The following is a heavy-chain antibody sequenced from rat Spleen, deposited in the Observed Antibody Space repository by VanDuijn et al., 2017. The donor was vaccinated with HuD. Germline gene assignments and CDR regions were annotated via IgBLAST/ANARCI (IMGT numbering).Heavy chain of an antibody. V-gene: IGHV5S10*01. CDR1: GFTFSDYN. D-gene: IGHD1-11*01. Sequence: EVQLVESGGGLVQPGRSLRLSCAASGFTFSDYNMAWVRQAPRKGLEWVAIITYDGSRTYYRDSVKGRFSISRDNSKSTLYLQMDSLRSEDTATYYCATRDGGYPHWGQGVMVTVSS. J-gene: IGHJ2*01. CDR2: ITYDGSRT. CDR3: ATRDGGYPH.